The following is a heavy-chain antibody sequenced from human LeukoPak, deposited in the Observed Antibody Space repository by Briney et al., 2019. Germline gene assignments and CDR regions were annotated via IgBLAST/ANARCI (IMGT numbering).Heavy chain of an antibody. Sequence: GGSLRLSCAASGFTFSSYSMNWVRQAPGKGLEWVSSISSSSRYIYYADSVKGRFTISRDNAKNSLYLQMNSLRAEDTAVYYCARDQSAYYYGSGSPTGVDYWGQGTLVTVSS. CDR3: ARDQSAYYYGSGSPTGVDY. V-gene: IGHV3-21*01. J-gene: IGHJ4*02. CDR1: GFTFSSYS. CDR2: ISSSSRYI. D-gene: IGHD3-10*01.